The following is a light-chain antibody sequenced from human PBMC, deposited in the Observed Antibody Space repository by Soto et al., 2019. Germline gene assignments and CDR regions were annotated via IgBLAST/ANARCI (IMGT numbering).Light chain of an antibody. J-gene: IGKJ1*01. CDR3: QQYATYSPEWT. Sequence: DIQMTQSPSTLSASVGDSVPVTCRASQSIGTWLAWYQQKPGTAPKLLIDGASRLETGVSSRFSGTGSVTKFTLTVTSLHPDDFATYYCQQYATYSPEWTFGQGTKVDIK. V-gene: IGKV1-5*01. CDR1: QSIGTW. CDR2: GAS.